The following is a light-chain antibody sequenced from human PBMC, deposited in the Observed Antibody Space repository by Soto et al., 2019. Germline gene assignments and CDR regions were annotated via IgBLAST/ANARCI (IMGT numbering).Light chain of an antibody. Sequence: DIQLTQSPSFLSASVGDRVTITCRASQGISSYLAWYQQKPGKAPNLLIFAASTLQNGVPSRFSGSGSGTEFTLTISSLQPEDFATYYCLHLNSYSPDTFGHGTTVDIK. CDR1: QGISSY. J-gene: IGKJ3*01. CDR2: AAS. CDR3: LHLNSYSPDT. V-gene: IGKV1-9*01.